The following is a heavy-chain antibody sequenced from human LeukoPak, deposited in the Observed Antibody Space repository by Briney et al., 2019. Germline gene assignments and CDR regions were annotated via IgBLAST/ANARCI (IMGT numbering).Heavy chain of an antibody. CDR2: IWYDGSNK. CDR3: ANDRMSLLAAEVSVVVTGGARDY. D-gene: IGHD2-21*02. J-gene: IGHJ4*02. CDR1: GFTFSSYG. Sequence: PGGSLRLSGAASGFTFSSYGMHWLRQAPGKGLVWVAVIWYDGSNKYYADSVKGRFTISRDNSKNTLYLQMNSLRAEDTAVYYCANDRMSLLAAEVSVVVTGGARDYWGQGTLVTVSS. V-gene: IGHV3-33*06.